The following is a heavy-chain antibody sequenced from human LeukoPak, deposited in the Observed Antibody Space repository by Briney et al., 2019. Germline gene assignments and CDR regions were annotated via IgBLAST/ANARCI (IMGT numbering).Heavy chain of an antibody. Sequence: GGSLRLSCAASGFTFSSYWMTWVRQAPGKGLEWVANINQDGSEKYYVDSVKGRFTIPRDNAKNSLFLQMNSLRAEDTAVYYCARDRVADYWGQGTLVTVSS. J-gene: IGHJ4*02. CDR2: INQDGSEK. CDR3: ARDRVADY. V-gene: IGHV3-7*01. CDR1: GFTFSSYW. D-gene: IGHD2-15*01.